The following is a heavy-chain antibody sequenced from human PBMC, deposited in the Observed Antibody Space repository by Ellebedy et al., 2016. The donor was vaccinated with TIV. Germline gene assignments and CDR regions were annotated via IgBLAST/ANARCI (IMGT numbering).Heavy chain of an antibody. CDR1: GFTFSSYW. CDR2: IKQDGSEK. CDR3: ARRRVWLLGVRYYYYGMDV. J-gene: IGHJ6*02. Sequence: GESLKISXAASGFTFSSYWMSWVRQAPGKGLEWVANIKQDGSEKYYVDSVKGRFTISRDNAKNSLYLQMNSLRAEDTAVYYCARRRVWLLGVRYYYYGMDVWGQGTTVTVSS. D-gene: IGHD5-12*01. V-gene: IGHV3-7*01.